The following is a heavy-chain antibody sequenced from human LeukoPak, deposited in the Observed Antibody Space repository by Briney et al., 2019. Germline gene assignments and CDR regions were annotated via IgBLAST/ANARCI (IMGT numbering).Heavy chain of an antibody. CDR3: ARPVRDYYYDMDV. CDR1: GFTVSSNY. Sequence: PGGSLRLSCAASGFTVSSNYMSWVRQAPVKVLEWVSVIYSGGSTYYADSVKGRFTISRHNSKNTLYLQMNSLRAEDTAVYYCARPVRDYYYDMDVWGQGTTVTVSS. J-gene: IGHJ6*02. CDR2: IYSGGST. V-gene: IGHV3-53*04.